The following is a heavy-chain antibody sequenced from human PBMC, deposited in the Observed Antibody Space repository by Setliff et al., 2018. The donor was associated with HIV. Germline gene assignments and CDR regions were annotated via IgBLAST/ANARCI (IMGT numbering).Heavy chain of an antibody. Sequence: KTSEILSLTCTVSGASISSFYWSWIRQPPGKGLDWIGYIYYSGSTNYNPSLKSRVTMSVDTSKNRFSLKLNSVTAADTAVYYCARLNQQWLVRDSGGNWFDPWGQGILVTVSS. CDR2: IYYSGST. V-gene: IGHV4-59*08. D-gene: IGHD6-19*01. CDR1: GASISSFY. J-gene: IGHJ5*02. CDR3: ARLNQQWLVRDSGGNWFDP.